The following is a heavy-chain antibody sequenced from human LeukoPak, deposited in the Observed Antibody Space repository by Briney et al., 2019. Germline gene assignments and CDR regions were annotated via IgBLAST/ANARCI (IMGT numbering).Heavy chain of an antibody. J-gene: IGHJ6*02. V-gene: IGHV3-64D*09. CDR3: VRGYSFGPYGMDV. CDR2: ISDSGGST. Sequence: GGSLRLSRSASGFPFSSYAMHCVRQAPGKGLEYVSAISDSGGSTYYADSVKGRFTISRDNSKNTLYLQMSSLRAEDTAVYFCVRGYSFGPYGMDVWGQGTTVTVSS. CDR1: GFPFSSYA. D-gene: IGHD2-15*01.